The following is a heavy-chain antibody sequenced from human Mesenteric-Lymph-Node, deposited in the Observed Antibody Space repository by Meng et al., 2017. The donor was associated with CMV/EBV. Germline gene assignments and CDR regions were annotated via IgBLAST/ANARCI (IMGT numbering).Heavy chain of an antibody. D-gene: IGHD1-26*01. V-gene: IGHV3-15*01. CDR1: GFALSDAW. Sequence: GESLKISCASFGFALSDAWMTWIRQPPGKGPEWVGRIRNEADGGTVDYGPSVEGRFTISRDNSKNTLYLQMNSLRGEDTALYYCAKLVGATHFDSWGQGTLVTVSS. J-gene: IGHJ4*02. CDR3: AKLVGATHFDS. CDR2: IRNEADGGTV.